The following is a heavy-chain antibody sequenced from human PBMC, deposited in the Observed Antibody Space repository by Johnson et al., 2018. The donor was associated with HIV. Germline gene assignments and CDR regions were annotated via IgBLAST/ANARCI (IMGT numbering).Heavy chain of an antibody. CDR1: GFTFDDYG. CDR2: INWNGGST. V-gene: IGHV3-20*04. CDR3: ARSSGVQLVFGGAFDI. J-gene: IGHJ3*02. Sequence: EVQLVESGGGVVRPGGSLRLSCAASGFTFDDYGMTWVRQTPGKGLEWVSGINWNGGSTGYADSVKGRFTISRDNAKNSLYLQMGSLRPEDRAVYYCARSSGVQLVFGGAFDIWGQGTMVTVSS. D-gene: IGHD6-13*01.